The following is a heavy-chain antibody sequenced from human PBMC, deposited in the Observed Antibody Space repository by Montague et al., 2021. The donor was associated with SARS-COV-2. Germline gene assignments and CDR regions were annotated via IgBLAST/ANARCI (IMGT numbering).Heavy chain of an antibody. CDR1: GFTFSDYH. CDR3: AKSSLLWFGRPFDF. V-gene: IGHV3-11*03. J-gene: IGHJ4*02. D-gene: IGHD3-10*01. Sequence: SLRLSCAASGFTFSDYHMSWIRQAPGKGLEWVSYISNSGSYTNYADSVKGRFTISRDNAKNSLYLQMNSLRAEDTAVYYCAKSSLLWFGRPFDFWGQGTLVTVSS. CDR2: ISNSGSYT.